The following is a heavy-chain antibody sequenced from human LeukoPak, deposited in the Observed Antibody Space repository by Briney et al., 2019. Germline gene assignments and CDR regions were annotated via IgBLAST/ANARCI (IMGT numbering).Heavy chain of an antibody. CDR2: INHRGNS. CDR3: ARGLDNWNDHRVDY. D-gene: IGHD1-1*01. Sequence: TSETLSLTCAVYGESFSNYYWTWIRQPPGRGLEWIANINHRGNSNYNPSLKSRVTISIDTSKNQFSLKLTSVTAADTAVYYCARGLDNWNDHRVDYWGQGALVTVSS. V-gene: IGHV4-34*01. CDR1: GESFSNYY. J-gene: IGHJ4*02.